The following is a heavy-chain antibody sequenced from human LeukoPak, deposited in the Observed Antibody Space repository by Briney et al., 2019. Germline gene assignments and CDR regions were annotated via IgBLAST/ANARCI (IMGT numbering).Heavy chain of an antibody. V-gene: IGHV1-18*01. CDR3: ARGHSSGRDYYFDT. CDR2: ISGYSGST. J-gene: IGHJ4*02. D-gene: IGHD6-19*01. CDR1: GYTFATYS. Sequence: ASVTVSCKTSGYTFATYSINWVRQAPGQGLAWMGWISGYSGSTNYAQKLQGRVTMTTDTSATTAYMELRSLKSDDTAVYYCARGHSSGRDYYFDTWGQGTLVTVSS.